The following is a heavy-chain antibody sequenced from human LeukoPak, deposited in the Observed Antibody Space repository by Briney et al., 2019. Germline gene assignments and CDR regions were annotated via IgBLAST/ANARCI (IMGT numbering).Heavy chain of an antibody. D-gene: IGHD5-12*01. CDR3: ARDTRGVPFDY. Sequence: SETLSLTCTVSGGSISTFYWSWLRQPPGKGLEWIGYIFHTGHSNHNPSLKGRVTISVDTSKNQFSLNLNSVTAADTAVYYCARDTRGVPFDYWGQGTLVTVSS. CDR2: IFHTGHS. J-gene: IGHJ4*02. CDR1: GGSISTFY. V-gene: IGHV4-59*12.